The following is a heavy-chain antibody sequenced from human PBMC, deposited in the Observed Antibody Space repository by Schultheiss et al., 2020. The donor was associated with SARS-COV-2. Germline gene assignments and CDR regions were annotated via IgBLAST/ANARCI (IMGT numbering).Heavy chain of an antibody. CDR1: GFTFSSYE. CDR2: ISSSGSTI. Sequence: GESLKISCAASGFTFSSYEMNWVRQAPGKGLEWVSYISSSGSTIYYADSVKGRFTISRDNAKNSLYLQMNSLRAEDTAVYYCARGAMGWQQWLVRFDYWGQGTLVTVSS. CDR3: ARGAMGWQQWLVRFDY. D-gene: IGHD6-19*01. J-gene: IGHJ4*02. V-gene: IGHV3-48*03.